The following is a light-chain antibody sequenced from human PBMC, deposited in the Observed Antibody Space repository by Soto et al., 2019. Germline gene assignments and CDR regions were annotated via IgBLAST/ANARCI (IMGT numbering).Light chain of an antibody. CDR2: GAS. V-gene: IGKV3-20*01. J-gene: IGKJ2*02. CDR1: QSVSTNN. Sequence: EIVLTQSPGTLSLSTGERATLSCRASQSVSTNNLAWYQQKPDQAPRLLISGASSRAPGVPDRISGSGCGTALPLTVMRPEPEGFTMYYCSQYGSSTCTFGQGTTLDIK. CDR3: SQYGSSTCT.